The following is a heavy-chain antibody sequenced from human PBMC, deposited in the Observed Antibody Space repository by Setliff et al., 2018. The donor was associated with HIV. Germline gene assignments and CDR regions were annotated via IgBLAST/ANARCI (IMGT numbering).Heavy chain of an antibody. J-gene: IGHJ2*01. Sequence: SETLSLTCTVSGGSISSGRYYWSWIRQPAGKGLEWIGYIYYSGSTNYNPSLKSRVTISVDTSKNELSLKLRSVTAADTAVYYCARGPVGGDILTGYDYWYFDLWGRGTLGTVSS. D-gene: IGHD3-9*01. CDR2: IYYSGST. CDR3: ARGPVGGDILTGYDYWYFDL. V-gene: IGHV4-61*10. CDR1: GGSISSGRYY.